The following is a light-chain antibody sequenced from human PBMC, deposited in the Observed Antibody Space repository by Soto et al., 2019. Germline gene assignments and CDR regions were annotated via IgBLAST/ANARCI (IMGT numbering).Light chain of an antibody. J-gene: IGKJ5*01. Sequence: EIVMTQSPVPLSVSPGERATLSCMASQSVSSNLVWYQQKPGQAPRLLIYGASTRATGIPARFSGSGSGTEFTLTISSLQSEDFATYYCQQSYGTPITFGQGTRLEIK. V-gene: IGKV3-15*01. CDR1: QSVSSN. CDR3: QQSYGTPIT. CDR2: GAS.